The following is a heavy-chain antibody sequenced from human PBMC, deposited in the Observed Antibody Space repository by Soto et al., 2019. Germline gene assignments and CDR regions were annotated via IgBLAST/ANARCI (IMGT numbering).Heavy chain of an antibody. CDR3: ARDLRDYDILTGSLIYYFDY. V-gene: IGHV3-66*01. CDR2: IYSGGST. D-gene: IGHD3-9*01. CDR1: GFTVSSNY. Sequence: PGGSLRLSCAASGFTVSSNYMSWVRQAPGKGLEWVSVIYSGGSTYYADSVKGRFTISRDNSKNTLYLQMNSLRAEDTAVYYCARDLRDYDILTGSLIYYFDYWGQGTLVTVSS. J-gene: IGHJ4*02.